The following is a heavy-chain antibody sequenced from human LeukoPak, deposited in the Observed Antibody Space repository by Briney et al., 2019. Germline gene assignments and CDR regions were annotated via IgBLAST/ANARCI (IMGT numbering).Heavy chain of an antibody. V-gene: IGHV3-30-3*01. D-gene: IGHD5-18*01. J-gene: IGHJ4*02. CDR1: GFTFSNYA. Sequence: PGGSLRLSCAASGFTFSNYAIHWVRQAPGKGLEWVAVISYDGNNKYYAASVKGRFTISRDNSKNTLYLQMTSLRAEDAAVYYCARPQGGRQLWLHFDYWGQGTLVTVSS. CDR2: ISYDGNNK. CDR3: ARPQGGRQLWLHFDY.